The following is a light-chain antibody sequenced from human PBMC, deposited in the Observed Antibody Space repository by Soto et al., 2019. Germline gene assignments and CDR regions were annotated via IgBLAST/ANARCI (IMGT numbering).Light chain of an antibody. CDR2: EVS. Sequence: SALTQPASVSGSPGQSITISCPGSSSDVGAYNYVSWYQQHPGKVPKLLIYEVSDRPSGISNRFSGSKSGNTASLTISGLQAEDDADYYCTSYTRRSTYVFGTGTKV. V-gene: IGLV2-14*01. J-gene: IGLJ1*01. CDR3: TSYTRRSTYV. CDR1: SSDVGAYNY.